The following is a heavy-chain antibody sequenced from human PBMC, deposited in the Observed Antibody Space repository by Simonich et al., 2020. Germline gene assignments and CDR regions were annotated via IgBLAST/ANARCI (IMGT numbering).Heavy chain of an antibody. J-gene: IGHJ4*02. Sequence: EVQLVESGGGLVKPGGSLRLSCAASGFTFSRYSMNWVRQAPGKGREWASSNGGGSSYIYYADSVKGRFTISRDNAKNSLYLQMNSLRAEDTAVYYCARDAAGDYWGQGTLVTVSS. CDR2: NGGGSSYI. D-gene: IGHD6-13*01. CDR1: GFTFSRYS. CDR3: ARDAAGDY. V-gene: IGHV3-21*01.